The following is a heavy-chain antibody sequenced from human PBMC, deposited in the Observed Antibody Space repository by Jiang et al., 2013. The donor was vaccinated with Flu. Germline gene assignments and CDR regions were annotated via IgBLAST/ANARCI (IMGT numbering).Heavy chain of an antibody. CDR2: IFYSGTT. CDR3: ARQDGDSVQAYYFDH. D-gene: IGHD4-17*01. Sequence: SPYYWAWVRQSPGEGLEWIGSIFYSGTTHYNPSLKSRVIISADTSNKQFSLRLSSVTAADTAMYYCARQDGDSVQAYYFDHWGQGIKVTVSS. V-gene: IGHV4-39*01. CDR1: SPYY. J-gene: IGHJ4*02.